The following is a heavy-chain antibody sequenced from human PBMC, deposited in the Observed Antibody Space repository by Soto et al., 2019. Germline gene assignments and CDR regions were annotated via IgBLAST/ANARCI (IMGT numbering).Heavy chain of an antibody. CDR2: MNPNSGNT. V-gene: IGHV1-8*02. J-gene: IGHJ5*02. CDR3: ARGRVDVLMVYAISPYNWFDP. Sequence: ASVKVSCKASGGTFSSYDINWVRQATGQGLEWMGWMNPNSGNTGYAQKFQGRVTMTRNTSISTAYMELSSLRSEDTAVYYCARGRVDVLMVYAISPYNWFDPWGQGTLVTVSS. CDR1: GGTFSSYD. D-gene: IGHD2-8*01.